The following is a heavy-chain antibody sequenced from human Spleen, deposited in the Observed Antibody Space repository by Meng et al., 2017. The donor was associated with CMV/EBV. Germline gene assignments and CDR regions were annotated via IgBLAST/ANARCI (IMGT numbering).Heavy chain of an antibody. CDR1: YG. J-gene: IGHJ4*02. CDR3: AKDSTRYDFWSGYYKERGYFDY. CDR2: VCDDGSNK. D-gene: IGHD3-3*01. V-gene: IGHV3-33*06. Sequence: YGMHWVRQAPGKGLEWVAVVCDDGSNKYYADSVKGRFTISRDNSKNTLYLQMNSLRAEDTAVYYCAKDSTRYDFWSGYYKERGYFDYWGQGTLVTVSS.